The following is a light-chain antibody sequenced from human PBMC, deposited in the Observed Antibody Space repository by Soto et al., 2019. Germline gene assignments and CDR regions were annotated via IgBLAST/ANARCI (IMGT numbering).Light chain of an antibody. CDR2: EVS. CDR1: SSDVGGYNY. Sequence: QAVLTQPASVSGSPGQSITISCTGTSSDVGGYNYVSWYQQHPGKAPKLMIYEVSNRPSGVSNRFSGSKSGNTASLTISGLPAEDAADYYCSSYTSSNTVVFGGGTKLTVL. V-gene: IGLV2-14*01. J-gene: IGLJ2*01. CDR3: SSYTSSNTVV.